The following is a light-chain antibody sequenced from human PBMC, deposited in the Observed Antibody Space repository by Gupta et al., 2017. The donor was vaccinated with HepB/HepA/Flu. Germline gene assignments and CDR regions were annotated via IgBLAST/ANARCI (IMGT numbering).Light chain of an antibody. CDR3: YSRDRSANGL. CDR2: GKN. V-gene: IGLV3-19*01. Sequence: SSALSHEPAVSVALGQTVRITCQGDSLRSYYASWYQQKPGQAPVLVIYGKNNRPSGIPDRFSGSNAGRTATLTITGAQAEDEADYYSYSRDRSANGLFGGGTKLTVL. CDR1: SLRSYY. J-gene: IGLJ2*01.